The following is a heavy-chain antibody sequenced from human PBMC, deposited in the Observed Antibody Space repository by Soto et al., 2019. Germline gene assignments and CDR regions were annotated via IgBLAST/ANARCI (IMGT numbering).Heavy chain of an antibody. Sequence: EVQLLESGGGLVQPGGSLRLSCAISGFTFSSYAVSWVRQAPGKGLEWVSVISGSGDTTVYADSVKGRFATSRDNAKNTVYLQMNSLRAEDTAVYYCAQDGVDTVTFEYWGKGTLVTVSS. D-gene: IGHD4-17*01. CDR3: AQDGVDTVTFEY. J-gene: IGHJ4*02. CDR2: ISGSGDTT. CDR1: GFTFSSYA. V-gene: IGHV3-23*01.